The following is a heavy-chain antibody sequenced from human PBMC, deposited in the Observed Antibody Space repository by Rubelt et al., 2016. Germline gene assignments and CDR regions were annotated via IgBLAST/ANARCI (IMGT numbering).Heavy chain of an antibody. CDR1: GGSFSGYY. D-gene: IGHD6-6*01. J-gene: IGHJ5*02. Sequence: QVQLQQWGAGLLKPSETLSLTCAVYGGSFSGYYWSWIRQPPGKGLEWIGEINHSGSTNYNLSLKSRVNLSVDKSKNQCSLRLSFVTAADTAVYYCARVSGHSSSSGWFDPWGQGTLVTVSS. CDR2: INHSGST. V-gene: IGHV4-34*01. CDR3: ARVSGHSSSSGWFDP.